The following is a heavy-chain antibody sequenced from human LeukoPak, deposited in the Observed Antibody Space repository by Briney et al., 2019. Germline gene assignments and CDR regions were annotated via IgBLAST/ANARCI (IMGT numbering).Heavy chain of an antibody. D-gene: IGHD3-16*01. J-gene: IGHJ2*01. CDR3: ARSLRIKRLGWYFDL. CDR2: IYYSGST. Sequence: SETLSLTCTVSGGSISSYYWSWIRQPPGKGLEWIGYIYYSGSTNYNPSLKSRVTISVDTSKNQLSLKLSSVTAADTAVYYCARSLRIKRLGWYFDLWGRGTLVTVSS. V-gene: IGHV4-59*01. CDR1: GGSISSYY.